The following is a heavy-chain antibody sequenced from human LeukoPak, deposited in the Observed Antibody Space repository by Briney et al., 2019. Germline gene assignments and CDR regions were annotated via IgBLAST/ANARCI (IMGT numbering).Heavy chain of an antibody. V-gene: IGHV3-48*03. J-gene: IGHJ3*02. Sequence: GGSLRLSCAASGFTFSSYEMNWVRQAPGKGLEWVSYISSSGSTIYYADSVKGRFTISRDNAKNSLYLQMNSLRAEDTAVYYCARDRTIMVRGAKDAFDTWGQGTMVTVSS. CDR2: ISSSGSTI. CDR3: ARDRTIMVRGAKDAFDT. CDR1: GFTFSSYE. D-gene: IGHD3-10*01.